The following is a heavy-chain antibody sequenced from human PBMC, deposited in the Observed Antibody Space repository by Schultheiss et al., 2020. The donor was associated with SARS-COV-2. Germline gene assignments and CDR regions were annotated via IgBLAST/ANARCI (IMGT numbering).Heavy chain of an antibody. V-gene: IGHV3-30*03. D-gene: IGHD2-2*01. Sequence: GGSLRLSCAASGFTVSSNYMSWVRQAPGKGLEWVAVISYDGTNKYYADSVKGRFTISRDNSKSTLYLQMNSLRAEDTAVYYCARDTNGGIDYWGQGTLVTVSS. CDR2: ISYDGTNK. CDR3: ARDTNGGIDY. CDR1: GFTVSSNY. J-gene: IGHJ4*01.